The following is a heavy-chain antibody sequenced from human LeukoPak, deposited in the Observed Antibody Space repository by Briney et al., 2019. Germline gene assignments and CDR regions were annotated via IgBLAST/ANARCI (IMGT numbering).Heavy chain of an antibody. J-gene: IGHJ4*02. CDR2: ITDSGIRT. CDR1: GFTFNSYA. V-gene: IGHV3-23*01. CDR3: AKGLRGSYGY. D-gene: IGHD1-26*01. Sequence: GGSLRLSCAASGFTFNSYAMAWVRQAPEKGLEWVSSITDSGIRTYYADSVEGRFTISRDNSKNTLYLQMNSLRAEDTAVYYCAKGLRGSYGYWGQGTLVTVSS.